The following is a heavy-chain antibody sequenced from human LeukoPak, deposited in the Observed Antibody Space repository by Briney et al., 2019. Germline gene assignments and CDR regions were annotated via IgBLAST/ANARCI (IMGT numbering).Heavy chain of an antibody. Sequence: SVKVSCKASGGTFSNYAINWVRQAPGQGLEWMGRIIPILDISNYAQEFQGRVTMTRDTSTSAVYMELSSLRSEDTAVYHCARIPLAAAGTSPYAFDIWGQGTMVTVSS. CDR2: IIPILDIS. V-gene: IGHV1-69*04. D-gene: IGHD6-13*01. J-gene: IGHJ3*02. CDR3: ARIPLAAAGTSPYAFDI. CDR1: GGTFSNYA.